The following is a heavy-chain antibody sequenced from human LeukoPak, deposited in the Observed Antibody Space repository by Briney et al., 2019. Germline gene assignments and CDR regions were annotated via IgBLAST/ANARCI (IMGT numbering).Heavy chain of an antibody. V-gene: IGHV4-59*04. J-gene: IGHJ2*01. CDR2: IYYSGST. CDR3: ARGRGYSYGNWYFDL. CDR1: GGSISSYY. Sequence: PSETLSLTCTVSGGSISSYYWSWIRQPPGKGLEWIGYIYYSGSTHYNPSLKSRVIISVDTSKNQFSLKLSSVTAADTAVYYCARGRGYSYGNWYFDLWGRGTLVTVSS. D-gene: IGHD5-18*01.